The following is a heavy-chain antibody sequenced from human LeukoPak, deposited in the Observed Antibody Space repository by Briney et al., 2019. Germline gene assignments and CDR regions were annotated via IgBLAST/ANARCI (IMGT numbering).Heavy chain of an antibody. CDR1: GGSISRYY. CDR3: ARRQELVDPSVDY. Sequence: AAETLSLTYSVSGGSISRYYWSWIRQPPGKGLEWIGYIYYSGSTNYNPCLKSRVTISLDTSKNQFSLNLSFVTVADTAVYYCARRQELVDPSVDYWGQGSLVTVS. CDR2: IYYSGST. V-gene: IGHV4-59*08. J-gene: IGHJ4*02. D-gene: IGHD6-13*01.